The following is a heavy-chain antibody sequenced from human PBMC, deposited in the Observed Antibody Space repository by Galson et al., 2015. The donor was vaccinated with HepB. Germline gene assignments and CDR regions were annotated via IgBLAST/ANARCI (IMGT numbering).Heavy chain of an antibody. V-gene: IGHV1-8*01. J-gene: IGHJ4*02. D-gene: IGHD1-26*01. Sequence: SVKVSCKASGYTFTSYDINWVRQATGQGLEWMGWMNPNSGNTGYAQKFQGRVTMTRNTSISTAYMELSSLRSEDTAVYYCARGNWQWEPQTNLIPFDYWGQGTLVTVSS. CDR1: GYTFTSYD. CDR2: MNPNSGNT. CDR3: ARGNWQWEPQTNLIPFDY.